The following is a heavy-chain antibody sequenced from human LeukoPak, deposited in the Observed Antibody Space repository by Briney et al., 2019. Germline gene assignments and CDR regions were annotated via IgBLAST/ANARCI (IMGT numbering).Heavy chain of an antibody. CDR2: MNPNSGNT. V-gene: IGHV1-8*02. J-gene: IGHJ5*02. CDR1: GYTFTGYY. D-gene: IGHD3-3*01. Sequence: ASVKVSCKASGYTFTGYYMHWVRQATGQGLEWMGWMNPNSGNTGYAQKFQGRVTMTRNTSISTAYMELSSLRSGDTAVYYCARGQTYYDFWSGPGRFDPWGQGTLVTVSS. CDR3: ARGQTYYDFWSGPGRFDP.